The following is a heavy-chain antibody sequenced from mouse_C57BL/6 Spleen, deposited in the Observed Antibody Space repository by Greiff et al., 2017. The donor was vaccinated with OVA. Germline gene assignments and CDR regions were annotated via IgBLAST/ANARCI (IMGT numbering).Heavy chain of an antibody. V-gene: IGHV1-26*01. CDR1: GYTFTDYY. J-gene: IGHJ4*01. CDR2: INPNNGGT. Sequence: EVQLVESGPELVKPGASVKISCKASGYTFTDYYMNWVKQSHGKSLEWIGDINPNNGGTSYNQKFKGKATLTVDKSSSTAYMELRSLTSEDSAVYYCARWLRRTRDAMDYWGQGTSVTVSS. CDR3: ARWLRRTRDAMDY. D-gene: IGHD2-2*01.